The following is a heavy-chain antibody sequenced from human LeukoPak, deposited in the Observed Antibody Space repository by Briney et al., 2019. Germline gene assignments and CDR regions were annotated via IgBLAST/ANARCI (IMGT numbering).Heavy chain of an antibody. CDR3: ARDLGGYPFFMDV. CDR2: LDESGRP. CDR1: GGSIRSGVHP. D-gene: IGHD2-15*01. Sequence: PSETLSLTCSVSGGSIRSGVHPGPWVRKPPGKGLELFGSLDESGRPYYNAPLKSRVTISEDSSGKQFSLNLSSVTAADTAVYFCARDLGGYPFFMDVWGRGTTVIVSS. V-gene: IGHV4-39*07. J-gene: IGHJ6*03.